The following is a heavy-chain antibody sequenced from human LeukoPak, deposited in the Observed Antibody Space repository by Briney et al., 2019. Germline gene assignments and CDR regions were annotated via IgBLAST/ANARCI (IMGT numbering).Heavy chain of an antibody. J-gene: IGHJ5*02. Sequence: ASVKVSCKASGYTFTSYGISWVRQAPGQGLEWMGWISAYNGNTNYAQKLQGRVTMTTDTSTSTAYMELRSLRSDDTAVHYCARDPYYYGSGSYSRLGFDPWGQGTLVTVSS. D-gene: IGHD3-10*01. CDR3: ARDPYYYGSGSYSRLGFDP. CDR2: ISAYNGNT. V-gene: IGHV1-18*01. CDR1: GYTFTSYG.